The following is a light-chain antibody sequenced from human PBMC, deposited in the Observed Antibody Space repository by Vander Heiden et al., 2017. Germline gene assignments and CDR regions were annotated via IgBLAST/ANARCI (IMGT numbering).Light chain of an antibody. CDR3: QHNDNLPSYT. CDR2: DAS. Sequence: DIQMTQSPFSLYASVVDRVTITCQTNQDINNLLNWNQQKPGKAPKLLIYDASNLDTGVPSRFSGSGYGTHFTCTISSLQPEDFATYSCQHNDNLPSYTFGQGTKLDFK. CDR1: QDINNL. J-gene: IGKJ2*01. V-gene: IGKV1-33*01.